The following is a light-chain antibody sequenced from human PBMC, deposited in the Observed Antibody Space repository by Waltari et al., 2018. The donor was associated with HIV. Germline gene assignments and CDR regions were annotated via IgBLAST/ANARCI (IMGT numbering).Light chain of an antibody. CDR2: DVN. CDR3: SSYTSNSTVV. Sequence: QSALPQPASVSGSPGQSITISCTGTSSDVAGYNYVSWYQQHPGKATNLILYDVNNRPSGVPNGFSGSKSGNTASLSISGLQAENEADYYCSSYTSNSTVVFGGGTKLTVL. J-gene: IGLJ2*01. CDR1: SSDVAGYNY. V-gene: IGLV2-14*03.